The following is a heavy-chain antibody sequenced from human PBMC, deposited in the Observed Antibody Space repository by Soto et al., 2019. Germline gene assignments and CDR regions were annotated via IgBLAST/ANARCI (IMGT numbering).Heavy chain of an antibody. CDR3: XNRDTSMIMRYYYGMDV. CDR2: ISSDGGST. J-gene: IGHJ6*02. D-gene: IGHD5-18*01. CDR1: GFPFSNYD. Sequence: GGSLRLSCAASGFPFSNYDMSWVRQAPGKGLEWVSAISSDGGSTYYADSVKGRFTISRDNSKNTLYLQMNSLRAEDTAIYYCXNRDTSMIMRYYYGMDVWGQGTTVTVSS. V-gene: IGHV3-23*01.